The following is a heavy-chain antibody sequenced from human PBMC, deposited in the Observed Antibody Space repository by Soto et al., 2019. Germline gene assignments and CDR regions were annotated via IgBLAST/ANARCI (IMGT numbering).Heavy chain of an antibody. Sequence: GESLKISCKGFGYSFTSYWIGWARQMPGKGLEWMGIIYPGDSNIRYSPSFQGQVTISADKSIRTAYLQWSSLKASDTAMYYCARHSRSYYASGPSFDYWGQGTLVTVSS. J-gene: IGHJ4*02. CDR3: ARHSRSYYASGPSFDY. D-gene: IGHD3-10*01. V-gene: IGHV5-51*01. CDR2: IYPGDSNI. CDR1: GYSFTSYW.